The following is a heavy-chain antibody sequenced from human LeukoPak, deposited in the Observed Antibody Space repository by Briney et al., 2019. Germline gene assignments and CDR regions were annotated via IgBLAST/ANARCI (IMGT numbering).Heavy chain of an antibody. J-gene: IGHJ6*03. Sequence: ASVKVSCKASGYTFTSYGISWVRQAPGQGLEWMGWISAYNGNTNYAQKLQGRVTMTTDTSTSTAYMELRSLRSDDTAVYYCARAVNTSVRGAYVKYYYYCLDYWGKGTMVTVSS. V-gene: IGHV1-18*01. CDR2: ISAYNGNT. D-gene: IGHD3-10*01. CDR3: ARAVNTSVRGAYVKYYYYCLDY. CDR1: GYTFTSYG.